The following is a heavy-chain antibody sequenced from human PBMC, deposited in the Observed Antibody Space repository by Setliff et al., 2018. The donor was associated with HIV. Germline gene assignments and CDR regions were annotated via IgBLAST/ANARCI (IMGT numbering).Heavy chain of an antibody. Sequence: SETLSLTCTVSGGSISSNSYSWGWIRQPPGKGLEWIGSIYRSGSTYSNPSLKSRVTISVDTSKNQFSLKLTSVTAADTAVYYCARTAIDYYESSGYYHDAFDTWGRGSMVTVSS. CDR2: IYRSGST. J-gene: IGHJ3*02. CDR1: GGSISSNSYS. CDR3: ARTAIDYYESSGYYHDAFDT. V-gene: IGHV4-39*01. D-gene: IGHD3-22*01.